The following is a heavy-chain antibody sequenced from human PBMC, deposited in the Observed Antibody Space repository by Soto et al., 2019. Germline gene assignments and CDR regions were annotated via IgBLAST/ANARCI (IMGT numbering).Heavy chain of an antibody. V-gene: IGHV4-31*03. CDR1: GASISSGGYY. CDR3: ARMGSTTVTTNFGY. Sequence: SETLSLTCTVSGASISSGGYYWSWIRQHPGKGLEWIGYIYYSGSTCYNPSLKSRVTISVDTSKNQFSLKLSSVTAADTAVYFCARMGSTTVTTNFGYWGQGTLVTVSS. D-gene: IGHD4-17*01. J-gene: IGHJ4*02. CDR2: IYYSGST.